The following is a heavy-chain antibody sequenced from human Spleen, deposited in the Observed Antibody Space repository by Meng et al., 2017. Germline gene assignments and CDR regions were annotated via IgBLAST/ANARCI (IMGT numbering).Heavy chain of an antibody. V-gene: IGHV3-15*03. CDR3: AHIGDTATTRLES. CDR2: IKSKGSGGTT. J-gene: IGHJ4*02. Sequence: ETLSLTCAVSGLNFNDAWMSWVRQAPGKGLEWIGRIKSKGSGGTTDYSAPVKGRFTVSRDDSKNTLYLQMNRLKTEDTAVYHCAHIGDTATTRLESWGQGTLVTVSS. CDR1: GLNFNDAW. D-gene: IGHD6-25*01.